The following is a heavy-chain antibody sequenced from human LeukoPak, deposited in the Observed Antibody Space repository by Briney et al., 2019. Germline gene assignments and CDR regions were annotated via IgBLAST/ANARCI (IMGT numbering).Heavy chain of an antibody. D-gene: IGHD3-10*01. CDR1: GFTFSSHW. J-gene: IGHJ4*02. V-gene: IGHV3-7*01. CDR3: ARDSMVRGVLSSIY. CDR2: IKQDGSEK. Sequence: GGSLRLSCVASGFTFSSHWMSWFRQAPGKGLEWAANIKQDGSEKYYVDSVKGRSTISRENAKNSLYLQMNSLRAEDTAVYYCARDSMVRGVLSSIYWGQGTLVTVSS.